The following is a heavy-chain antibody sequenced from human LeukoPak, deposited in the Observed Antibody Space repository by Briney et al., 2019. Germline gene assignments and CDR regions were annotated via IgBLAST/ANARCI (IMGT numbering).Heavy chain of an antibody. CDR2: INSVGSST. D-gene: IGHD3-3*01. V-gene: IGHV3-74*01. J-gene: IGHJ6*02. CDR1: GFTFSSYW. CDR3: ARDSTYYDFWSGYSAYYYYGMDV. Sequence: PGGSLRLSCAASGFTFSSYWMHWVRQAPGKGLVWVSRINSVGSSTSYADSVKGRFTISRDNAKNTLYLQRNSLRAEDTAVYYCARDSTYYDFWSGYSAYYYYGMDVWGQGTTVTVSS.